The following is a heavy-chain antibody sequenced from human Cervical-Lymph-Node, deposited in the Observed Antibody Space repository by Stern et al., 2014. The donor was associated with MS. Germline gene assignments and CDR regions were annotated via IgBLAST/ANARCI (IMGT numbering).Heavy chain of an antibody. CDR3: AREATRIVVGIDY. Sequence: QVQLGQSGTKMQKPGASVKVSCKASGYTFTAFFIHWVRQVPGQGLEWMGRLNPNSDDPTYAQNFQDRVTLTRDTSIGTANLEMSRLTSADTAVYYCAREATRIVVGIDYWGQGTQVTVSS. CDR2: LNPNSDDP. V-gene: IGHV1-2*06. CDR1: GYTFTAFF. D-gene: IGHD3-22*01. J-gene: IGHJ4*02.